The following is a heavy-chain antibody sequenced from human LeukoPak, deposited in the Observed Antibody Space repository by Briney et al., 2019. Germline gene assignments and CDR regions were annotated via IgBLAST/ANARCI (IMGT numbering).Heavy chain of an antibody. J-gene: IGHJ4*02. D-gene: IGHD3-3*01. V-gene: IGHV4-39*07. Sequence: SEPLSLTCTVSGRSISSSSCHWGWIPQPPGKGLEWIGRIYYSGSTYYHPSLKSRVTISVDTSKNQFSLTLSSVTGADTAVYLCARGVFRFLFYYFDYWGQGTLVTVSS. CDR1: GRSISSSSCH. CDR3: ARGVFRFLFYYFDY. CDR2: IYYSGST.